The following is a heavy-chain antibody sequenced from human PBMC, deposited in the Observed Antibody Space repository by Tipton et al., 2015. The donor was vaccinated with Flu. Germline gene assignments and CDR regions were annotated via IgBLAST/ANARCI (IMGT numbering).Heavy chain of an antibody. CDR2: IYPSGTT. D-gene: IGHD2-2*01. V-gene: IGHV4-39*01. CDR1: SGSIRSTNYF. J-gene: IGHJ4*02. CDR3: ARHDSCSRTNCFRYYFDY. Sequence: TLSLTCTVSSGSIRSTNYFCAWIRQPPGKRLELIGSIYPSGTTYYNPSLKSRVTISVDTSKSQFSLMLRSVTAADTAVYYCARHDSCSRTNCFRYYFDYWGQGTLVTVSS.